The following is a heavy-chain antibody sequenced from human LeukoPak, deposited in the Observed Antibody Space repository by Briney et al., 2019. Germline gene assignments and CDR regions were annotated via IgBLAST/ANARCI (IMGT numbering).Heavy chain of an antibody. CDR1: GFTVSSNY. J-gene: IGHJ4*02. Sequence: GGSLRLSCAASGFTVSSNYMSWVRQAPGKGLEWVSVIYSGGSTYYADSVKGRFTISRDNSKNTLYLQMNSLRAEDTAVYYCARDEGYYDSSGYYSLQDYRGQGTLVTVSS. D-gene: IGHD3-22*01. CDR3: ARDEGYYDSSGYYSLQDY. CDR2: IYSGGST. V-gene: IGHV3-66*01.